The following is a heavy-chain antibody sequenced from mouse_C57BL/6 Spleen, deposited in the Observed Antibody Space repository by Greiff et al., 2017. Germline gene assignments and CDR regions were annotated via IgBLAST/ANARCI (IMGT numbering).Heavy chain of an antibody. CDR1: GFTFSSYA. V-gene: IGHV5-4*03. CDR3: ARGRDYGLFDY. J-gene: IGHJ2*01. CDR2: ISDGGSYT. D-gene: IGHD1-2*01. Sequence: DVKLVESGGGLVKPGGSLKLSCAASGFTFSSYAMSWVRQTPEKRLEWVATISDGGSYTYYPDNVKGRFTISRDNAKNNLYLQMSHLKSEDTAMYYCARGRDYGLFDYWGQGTTLTVSS.